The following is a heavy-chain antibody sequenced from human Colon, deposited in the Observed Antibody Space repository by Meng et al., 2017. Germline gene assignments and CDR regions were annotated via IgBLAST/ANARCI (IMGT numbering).Heavy chain of an antibody. CDR3: ARMSVGAKRGRDY. D-gene: IGHD1-26*01. J-gene: IGHJ4*02. Sequence: QRQRQESGPGLVKPSGTLSLTCAVSGGFINTTDWWTWVRQPPGKGLEWIGDIYHSGTTMSNPSLKSRLSMSIDKSLNQFSLELSSVTAADTAVYYCARMSVGAKRGRDYWGQGTLVTVSS. CDR1: GGFINTTDW. CDR2: IYHSGTT. V-gene: IGHV4-4*02.